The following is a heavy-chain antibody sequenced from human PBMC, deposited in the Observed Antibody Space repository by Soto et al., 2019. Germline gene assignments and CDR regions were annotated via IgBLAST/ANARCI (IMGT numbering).Heavy chain of an antibody. V-gene: IGHV3-23*01. CDR2: ISGSGGST. CDR3: ARGVVVAATKGVYYFDY. D-gene: IGHD2-15*01. Sequence: GGSLRLSCAASGFTFSSYAMSWVRQAPGKGLEWVSAISGSGGSTYYADSVKGRFTISRDNSKNTLYLQMNSLRAEDTAVYYCARGVVVAATKGVYYFDYWGQGTLVTVSS. J-gene: IGHJ4*02. CDR1: GFTFSSYA.